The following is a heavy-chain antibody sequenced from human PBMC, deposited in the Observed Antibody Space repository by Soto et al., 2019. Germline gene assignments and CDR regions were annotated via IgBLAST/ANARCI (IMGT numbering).Heavy chain of an antibody. Sequence: GGSLRLSCAVSGLTFTTYNFNWVRQAPGKGLEWISFINPGSTTRHYADSVKGRFTTSRDNAKNSLYLQMDSLTDADAAVYYCVRAGKGNTYGYFYWGQGTRVTVSS. CDR1: GLTFTTYN. CDR3: VRAGKGNTYGYFY. CDR2: INPGSTTR. D-gene: IGHD3-22*01. V-gene: IGHV3-48*02. J-gene: IGHJ4*02.